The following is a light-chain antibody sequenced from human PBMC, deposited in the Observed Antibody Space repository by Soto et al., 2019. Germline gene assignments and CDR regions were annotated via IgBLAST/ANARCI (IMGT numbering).Light chain of an antibody. CDR2: DVS. V-gene: IGLV2-14*03. CDR3: SSYGSGSTYV. Sequence: QSALTQPASVSGSSGQSITISCTGTSRDVGGYNYVSWYQQYSGKAPKLLIYDVSNRPSGVSNRFSGSKSGTTASLTISGLQADDEADYYCSSYGSGSTYVFGTGTKLTVL. J-gene: IGLJ1*01. CDR1: SRDVGGYNY.